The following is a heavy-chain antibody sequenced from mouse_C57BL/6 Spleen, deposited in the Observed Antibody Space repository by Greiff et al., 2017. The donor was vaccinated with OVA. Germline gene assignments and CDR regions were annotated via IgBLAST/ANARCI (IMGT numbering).Heavy chain of an antibody. D-gene: IGHD2-3*01. V-gene: IGHV5-17*01. Sequence: EVKLVESGGGLVKPGGSLKLSCAASGFTFSDYGMHWVRQAPEKGLEWVAYISSGSSTIYYADTVKGRFTFSRDNATNTAFLQMTSLMSEDTAMYYCARRLGGWLLEDMDDWGKGTSVTVSS. CDR3: ARRLGGWLLEDMDD. CDR2: ISSGSSTI. CDR1: GFTFSDYG. J-gene: IGHJ4*01.